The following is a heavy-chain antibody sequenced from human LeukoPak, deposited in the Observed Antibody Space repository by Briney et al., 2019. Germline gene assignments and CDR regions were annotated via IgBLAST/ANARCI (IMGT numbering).Heavy chain of an antibody. CDR1: GGSFSGYY. D-gene: IGHD3-16*02. CDR2: INHSGST. CDR3: ARLPHMITFGGVIAYFDY. Sequence: SETLSLTCAVYGGSFSGYYWSWIRQPPRKGLEWIGEINHSGSTTYNPSLKSQVSISIDTSKNQFSLKLSSVTAADTAVYYCARLPHMITFGGVIAYFDYWGQGTLVTVSS. V-gene: IGHV4-34*01. J-gene: IGHJ4*02.